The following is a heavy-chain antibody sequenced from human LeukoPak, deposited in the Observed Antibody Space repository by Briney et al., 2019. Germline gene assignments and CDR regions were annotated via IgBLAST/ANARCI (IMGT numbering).Heavy chain of an antibody. Sequence: SETLSLTCTVSGGSISSGGYYWSWIRQHPGKGLEWIGYIYYSGSTYYNPSLKSRVTISVGTSKNQFSLKLSSVTAADTAVYYCARVLDYDSSGYKGDFDYWGQGTLVTVSS. CDR1: GGSISSGGYY. CDR3: ARVLDYDSSGYKGDFDY. CDR2: IYYSGST. J-gene: IGHJ4*02. D-gene: IGHD3-22*01. V-gene: IGHV4-31*03.